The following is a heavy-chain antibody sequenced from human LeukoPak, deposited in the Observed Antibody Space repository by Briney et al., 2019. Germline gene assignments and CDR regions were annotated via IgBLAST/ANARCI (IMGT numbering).Heavy chain of an antibody. D-gene: IGHD3-10*01. CDR3: ARDRYYGSGSYYNLIDY. J-gene: IGHJ4*02. V-gene: IGHV1-69*13. Sequence: SVKVSCKASGYTFTSYAISWVRQAPGQGLEWMGGIIPMSGTANYAQKFQGRVTITADESTTTAYMELSSLRSEDTAVYYCARDRYYGSGSYYNLIDYWGQGTLVTVSS. CDR2: IIPMSGTA. CDR1: GYTFTSYA.